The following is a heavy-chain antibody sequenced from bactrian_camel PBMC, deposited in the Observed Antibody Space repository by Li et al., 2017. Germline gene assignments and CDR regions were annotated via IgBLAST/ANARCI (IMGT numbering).Heavy chain of an antibody. D-gene: IGHD3*01. CDR2: VYIDSGTK. Sequence: VQLVESGGGSVQAGGSLRLSCVASEYTYARNRNCFSWFRQTPGKEREGVVAVYIDSGTKYYADSVKGRFTISRDNAKDTLYLQMNSLKIEDTAVYYCALGSSRQATMTARGKGTQVTVS. CDR1: EYTYARNRNC. J-gene: IGHJ4*01. V-gene: IGHV3S40*01.